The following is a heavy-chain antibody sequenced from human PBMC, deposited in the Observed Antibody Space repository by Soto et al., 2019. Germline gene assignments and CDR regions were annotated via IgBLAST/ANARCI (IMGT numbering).Heavy chain of an antibody. CDR2: IRKDGSQR. J-gene: IGHJ3*01. V-gene: IGHV3-7*05. D-gene: IGHD2-8*01. Sequence: EVQLVESGGGLVQPGGSLTLSCAASEFAFSSYCMTWVRQAPGKGLEWVANIRKDGSQRSYLDSVRGRFTISRDNSKNSLYLQMNRLRAEDTDLYFGSRDVSQGGSGLYFDSVDLWGQGTMVTVSS. CDR3: SRDVSQGGSGLYFDSVDL. CDR1: EFAFSSYC.